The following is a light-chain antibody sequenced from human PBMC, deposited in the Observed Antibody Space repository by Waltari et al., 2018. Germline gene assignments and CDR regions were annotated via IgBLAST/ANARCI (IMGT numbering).Light chain of an antibody. Sequence: AIQLTQSPSSLSASVGHRITITCRASQDIASALAWYVQTPGKAPQLLIYDASTLESGVPSRFSGSGSGTDFTLSISGLQPEDVATYYCQEANSFPLTFGGGT. V-gene: IGKV1-13*02. CDR2: DAS. CDR3: QEANSFPLT. J-gene: IGKJ4*01. CDR1: QDIASA.